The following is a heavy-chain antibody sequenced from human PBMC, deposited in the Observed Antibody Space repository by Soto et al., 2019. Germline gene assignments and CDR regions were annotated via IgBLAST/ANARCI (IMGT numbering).Heavy chain of an antibody. J-gene: IGHJ6*02. CDR1: GVAFGSCA. Sequence: SVKVSCKECGVAFGSCAISWVRQAPGQGLEWMGGIIPIFGTANYAQKFQGRVTITADESTSTAYMELSSLRSEDTAVYYCAKPVAYCGGDCYNHYYYYGMDVWGQGTTVTVSS. CDR3: AKPVAYCGGDCYNHYYYYGMDV. D-gene: IGHD2-21*02. V-gene: IGHV1-69*13. CDR2: IIPIFGTA.